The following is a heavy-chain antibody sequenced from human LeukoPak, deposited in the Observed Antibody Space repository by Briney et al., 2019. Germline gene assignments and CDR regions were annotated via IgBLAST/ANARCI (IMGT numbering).Heavy chain of an antibody. CDR3: ARRSTERWLQRRGIDAFDI. D-gene: IGHD5-24*01. J-gene: IGHJ3*02. V-gene: IGHV1-69*05. CDR1: GGTFSSYA. Sequence: GASVKVSYKASGGTFSSYAISWVRQAPGQGLEWMGGIIPIFGTANYAQKFQGRVTITTDESTSTAYMELSSLRSEDTAVYYCARRSTERWLQRRGIDAFDIWGQGTMVTVSS. CDR2: IIPIFGTA.